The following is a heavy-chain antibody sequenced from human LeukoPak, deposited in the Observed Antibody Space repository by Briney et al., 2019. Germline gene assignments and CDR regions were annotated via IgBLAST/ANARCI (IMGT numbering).Heavy chain of an antibody. V-gene: IGHV4-4*02. CDR3: ARHYDLWSGYNY. Sequence: SGTLSLTCAVSGGSTNSNYWWTWVRQSPGKGLEWIGEIYHTGSVNYNLSLESRVTISRDRPKNQFSLMWRSVTAADTAVYYCARHYDLWSGYNYWGQGLLVTVSS. CDR1: GGSTNSNYW. CDR2: IYHTGSV. J-gene: IGHJ4*02. D-gene: IGHD3-3*01.